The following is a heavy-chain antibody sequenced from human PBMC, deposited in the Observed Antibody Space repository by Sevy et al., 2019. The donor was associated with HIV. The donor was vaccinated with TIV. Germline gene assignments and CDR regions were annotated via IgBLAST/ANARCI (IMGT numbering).Heavy chain of an antibody. D-gene: IGHD1-26*01. CDR1: GFTFSSYS. Sequence: GGSLRLSCAASGFTFSSYSMNWVRQAPGKGLEWVSSISSSSSYIYYADSVKSRLTISRDNAKNSQYLQMNSLRAEDTAVYYGARARYSGSYFDYWGQGTLVTVSS. J-gene: IGHJ4*02. CDR2: ISSSSSYI. V-gene: IGHV3-21*01. CDR3: ARARYSGSYFDY.